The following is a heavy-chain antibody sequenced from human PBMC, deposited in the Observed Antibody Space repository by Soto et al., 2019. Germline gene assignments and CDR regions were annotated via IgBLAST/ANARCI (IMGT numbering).Heavy chain of an antibody. CDR3: ARETLSFGSALDV. J-gene: IGHJ6*02. CDR2: ITWNGGNT. V-gene: IGHV3-20*04. Sequence: PGGSLRLSCAASGLTFSDAWMSWVRQAPGKGLEWVSLITWNGGNTYYADSVKGRFTISRDGTTKSVSLQMTSLKTEDTGLYYCARETLSFGSALDVWGQGTTVTVSS. D-gene: IGHD3-3*01. CDR1: GLTFSDAW.